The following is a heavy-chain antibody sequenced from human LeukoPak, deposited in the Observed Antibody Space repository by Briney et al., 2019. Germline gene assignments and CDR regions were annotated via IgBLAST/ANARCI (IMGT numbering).Heavy chain of an antibody. CDR1: GYTFTGYY. D-gene: IGHD6-6*01. J-gene: IGHJ4*02. Sequence: ASVKVSCKASGYTFTGYYMHWVRQAPGQGLEWMGWINPNSGGTNYAQKFQGRVTMTRDTSISTAYMELSRLRSDDTAVYYCARALTQSSIAATLDYSGQGTLVTVSS. V-gene: IGHV1-2*02. CDR2: INPNSGGT. CDR3: ARALTQSSIAATLDY.